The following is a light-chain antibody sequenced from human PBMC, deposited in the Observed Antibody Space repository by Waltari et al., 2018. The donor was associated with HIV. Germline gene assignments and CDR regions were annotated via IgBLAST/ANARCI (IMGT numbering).Light chain of an antibody. J-gene: IGLJ2*01. V-gene: IGLV1-40*01. CDR3: QSYDSSLSGSV. Sequence: QSVLTQPPSVSGAPGQRVTISCTGSTPNNGVDYDVHWFQQPPGTAPKLLTYGNNNRPSGVPDRFSGSKSGTSASLAISGLQAEDEADYYCQSYDSSLSGSVFGGGTKLTVL. CDR1: TPNNGVDYD. CDR2: GNN.